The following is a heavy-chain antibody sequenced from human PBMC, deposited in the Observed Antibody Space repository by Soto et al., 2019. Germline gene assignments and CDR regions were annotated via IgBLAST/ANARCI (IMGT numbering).Heavy chain of an antibody. CDR1: GYSYTSYW. V-gene: IGHV5-51*01. CDR3: ASLSSANGDAFDI. J-gene: IGHJ3*02. D-gene: IGHD5-18*01. CDR2: IYPGDSDT. Sequence: GESLKISCKGSGYSYTSYWIGWVRQMPGKGLEWMGIIYPGDSDTRYSPSFQGQVTISADKSISTAYLQWSSLKASDTAMYYCASLSSANGDAFDIWGQGTMVTVSS.